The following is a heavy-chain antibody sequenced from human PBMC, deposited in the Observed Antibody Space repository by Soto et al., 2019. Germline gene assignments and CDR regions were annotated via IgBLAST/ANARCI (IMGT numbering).Heavy chain of an antibody. CDR1: GFTFRSYW. CDR3: ARVAY. J-gene: IGHJ4*02. Sequence: PGGSLRLSCAASGFTFRSYWMSWVRQSPGKGLEWVASISSGSSETWYADSVKGRFIISRDNAQNSLFLQMNTLRPEDTDMYYCARVAYWGPGTQVTVSS. V-gene: IGHV3-21*01. CDR2: ISSGSSET.